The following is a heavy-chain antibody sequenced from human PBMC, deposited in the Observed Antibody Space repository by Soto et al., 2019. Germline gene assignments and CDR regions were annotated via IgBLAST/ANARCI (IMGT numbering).Heavy chain of an antibody. Sequence: SETLSLTCTVSGGSISSYYWSWIRQPPGKGLEWIGYIYYSGSTNYNPSLKSRVTISVDTSKNQFSLKLSSVTAADTAVYYCARLNALGGSGKHYYMDVWGKGTTVTVSS. CDR3: ARLNALGGSGKHYYMDV. D-gene: IGHD3-10*01. J-gene: IGHJ6*03. CDR2: IYYSGST. V-gene: IGHV4-59*08. CDR1: GGSISSYY.